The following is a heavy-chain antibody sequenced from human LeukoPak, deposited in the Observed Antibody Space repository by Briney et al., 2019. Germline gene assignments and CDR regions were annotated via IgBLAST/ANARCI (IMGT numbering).Heavy chain of an antibody. CDR1: GFPFITYN. J-gene: IGHJ6*03. V-gene: IGHV3-48*01. CDR2: IDSSSSTI. Sequence: AGGSLRLSCAVSGFPFITYNMNWVRQAPGKGLEWVSYIDSSSSTIYYADSVKGRFTISRDNSKNTLYLQMNSLRAEDTAVYYCARDPAYSSENYYYMDVWGKGTTVTVSS. D-gene: IGHD6-19*01. CDR3: ARDPAYSSENYYYMDV.